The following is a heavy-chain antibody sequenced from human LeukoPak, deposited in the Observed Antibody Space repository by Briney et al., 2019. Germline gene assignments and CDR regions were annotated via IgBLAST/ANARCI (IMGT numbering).Heavy chain of an antibody. V-gene: IGHV1-46*01. CDR1: GYTFTSYY. CDR2: INPSGGST. J-gene: IGHJ3*02. Sequence: ASVKVSCKASGYTFTSYYMHWVRQAPGQGLEWMGIINPSGGSTSYAQKFQGRVTMTRDTSTSTVYMELSSLRSEDTAVYYCAREIRGSGSKGAFDIWGQGTMVTVSS. CDR3: AREIRGSGSKGAFDI. D-gene: IGHD3-10*01.